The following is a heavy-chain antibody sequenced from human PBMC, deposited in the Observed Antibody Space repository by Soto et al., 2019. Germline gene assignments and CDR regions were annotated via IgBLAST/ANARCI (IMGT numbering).Heavy chain of an antibody. D-gene: IGHD3-22*01. CDR3: AREAYYYDSSGYVDY. CDR1: GYTFTSYG. Sequence: ASVKVSCKASGYTFTSYGISWVRQAPGQGLEWMGWISAYNGNTNYAQKLQGRVTMTTDTSTSTAYMELRSLRSDDTAVYYCAREAYYYDSSGYVDYWGQGTLVPFA. CDR2: ISAYNGNT. J-gene: IGHJ4*02. V-gene: IGHV1-18*04.